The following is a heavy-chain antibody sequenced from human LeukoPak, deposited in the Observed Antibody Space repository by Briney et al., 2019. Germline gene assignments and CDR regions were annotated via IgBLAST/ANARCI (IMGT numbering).Heavy chain of an antibody. V-gene: IGHV4-59*08. J-gene: IGHJ4*02. CDR3: ARIVGATNYFDY. Sequence: PSETLSLTCTVSGGSISSYYWSWIRQPPGKGLEWIGYIPYSGSPNYNPSLKSRVTISVETSKNQFSLKLSSVTAADTAVYYCARIVGATNYFDYWGQGTLVTVSS. CDR2: IPYSGSP. D-gene: IGHD1-26*01. CDR1: GGSISSYY.